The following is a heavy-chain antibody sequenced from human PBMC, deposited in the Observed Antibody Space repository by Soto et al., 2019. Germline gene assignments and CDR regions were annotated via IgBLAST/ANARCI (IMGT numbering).Heavy chain of an antibody. CDR2: IYYSGST. J-gene: IGHJ5*02. CDR3: ARHGRHVYFWSTYYKGCFDP. CDR1: GDSISSSSYY. V-gene: IGHV4-39*01. D-gene: IGHD3-3*01. Sequence: SETLSLTCTVSGDSISSSSYYWGWIRQPPGKGLEWIGSIYYSGSTYYNPSLKSRVTISVDTSKNQFSLSLSSVTAADTAVYYCARHGRHVYFWSTYYKGCFDPSGQGTLLTVSS.